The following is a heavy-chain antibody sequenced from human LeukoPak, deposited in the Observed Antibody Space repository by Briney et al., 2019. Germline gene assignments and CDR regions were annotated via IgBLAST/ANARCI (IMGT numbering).Heavy chain of an antibody. J-gene: IGHJ4*02. CDR3: AKDQGYSGYELFDS. Sequence: PGGSLRLSCAASGFTFRSYAMTWVRQTPGKGLEWVSTTSDSGGSTYYADSGKGRFTISRDNSKNTLFLQMNSLRAEDTAIYYCAKDQGYSGYELFDSWGQGTLVTVSS. CDR1: GFTFRSYA. CDR2: TSDSGGST. D-gene: IGHD5-12*01. V-gene: IGHV3-23*01.